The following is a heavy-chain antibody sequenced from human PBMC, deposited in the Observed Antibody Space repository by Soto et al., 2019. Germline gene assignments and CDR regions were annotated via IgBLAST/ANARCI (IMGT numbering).Heavy chain of an antibody. J-gene: IGHJ6*03. CDR2: ISSSSSTI. V-gene: IGHV3-48*01. CDR3: ARHARTDSYNIAV. Sequence: GGSLRLSCAASGFTFSSYSMNWVRQAPGKGLECVSYISSSSSTIYYADSVKGRFTISRENYKNTVYLQMGSLRPEDIAVYYWARHARTDSYNIAVWGKGTTLTVS. D-gene: IGHD2-8*01. CDR1: GFTFSSYS.